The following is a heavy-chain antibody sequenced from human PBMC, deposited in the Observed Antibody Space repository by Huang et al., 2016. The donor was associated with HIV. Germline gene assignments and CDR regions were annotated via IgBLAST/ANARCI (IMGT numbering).Heavy chain of an antibody. V-gene: IGHV3-7*03. J-gene: IGHJ4*02. D-gene: IGHD1-26*01. Sequence: EVQLVESGGGLVPPGGSLRLSCAASGFTLSSYWMSWVRQAPGRGLKGVANIKHDGSGAYYVDSVRGRFTISRENAKNALYLQINNLRAEDTAVYYCARLGRDYSHDFWGQGSLVIVSS. CDR3: ARLGRDYSHDF. CDR2: IKHDGSGA. CDR1: GFTLSSYW.